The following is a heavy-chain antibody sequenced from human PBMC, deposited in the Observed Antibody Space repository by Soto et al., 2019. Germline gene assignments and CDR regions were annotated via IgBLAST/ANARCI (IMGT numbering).Heavy chain of an antibody. J-gene: IGHJ5*02. CDR1: GGSISSGGYY. CDR3: ARDLVRRVGWFDP. CDR2: IYYSGST. V-gene: IGHV4-31*03. Sequence: SETLSLTCTVSGGSISSGGYYWSWIRQHPGKGLEWIGYIYYSGSTYYNPSLKSRVTISVDTSKNQFSLKLSSVTAADTAVYYCARDLVRRVGWFDPWGQGTLVTVSS. D-gene: IGHD1-26*01.